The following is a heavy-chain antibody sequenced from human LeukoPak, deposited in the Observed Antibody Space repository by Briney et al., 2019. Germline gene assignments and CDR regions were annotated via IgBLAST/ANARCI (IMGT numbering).Heavy chain of an antibody. V-gene: IGHV4-59*01. D-gene: IGHD2-15*01. Sequence: SGTLSLTCTVSGGSISSYYWGWIRQPPGKGLEWIGYIYYSGSTNYNPSLKSRVTISVDTSKNQFSLKLSSVTAADTAVYYCARVGYCSGGSCYSSPLFDYWGQGTLVTVSS. J-gene: IGHJ4*02. CDR1: GGSISSYY. CDR2: IYYSGST. CDR3: ARVGYCSGGSCYSSPLFDY.